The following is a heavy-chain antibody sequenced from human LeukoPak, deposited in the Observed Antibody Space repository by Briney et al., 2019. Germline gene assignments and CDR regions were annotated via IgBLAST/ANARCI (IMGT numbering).Heavy chain of an antibody. CDR1: GGSISSTNYY. CDR3: AREKSSSWCGDY. D-gene: IGHD6-13*01. J-gene: IGHJ4*02. CDR2: VFYSGTT. Sequence: PSETLSLTCTVSGGSISSTNYYWGWVRQPPGKGLEWIGTVFYSGTTFHNPSLKSRVTISVDTSKNQFSLKLSSVTAADTAVYYCAREKSSSWCGDYWGQGTLVTVSS. V-gene: IGHV4-39*07.